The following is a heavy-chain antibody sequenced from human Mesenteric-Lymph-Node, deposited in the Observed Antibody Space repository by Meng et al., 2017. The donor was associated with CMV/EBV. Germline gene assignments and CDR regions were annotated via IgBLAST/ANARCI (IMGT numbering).Heavy chain of an antibody. Sequence: GESLKISCAASGFTFSSYEMNWVRQAPGKGLEWISVIYRGGGTYYADSVKGRFTISRDNSKNTVYLQMNSLRAEDTAIYYCTRENVEDSASLDYWGQGTLVTVSS. V-gene: IGHV3-53*01. CDR3: TRENVEDSASLDY. CDR1: GFTFSSYE. CDR2: IYRGGGT. D-gene: IGHD1-26*01. J-gene: IGHJ4*02.